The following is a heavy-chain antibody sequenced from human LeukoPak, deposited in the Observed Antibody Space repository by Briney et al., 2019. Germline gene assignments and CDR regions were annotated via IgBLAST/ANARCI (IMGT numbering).Heavy chain of an antibody. Sequence: ASVKVSCKASGFTFTSYDINWVRQAPGQGLEWMGWMNPNSGNTRYAQKVQGRVTMTTDTSTSTAYMELRGLRSDDTAVYYCARVGYSSSWYDDYWGQGTLVTVSS. J-gene: IGHJ4*02. CDR1: GFTFTSYD. CDR2: MNPNSGNT. V-gene: IGHV1-8*01. D-gene: IGHD6-13*01. CDR3: ARVGYSSSWYDDY.